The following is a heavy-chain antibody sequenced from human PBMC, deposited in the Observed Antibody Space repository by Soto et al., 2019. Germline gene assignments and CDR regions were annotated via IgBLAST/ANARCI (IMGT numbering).Heavy chain of an antibody. D-gene: IGHD3-3*01. V-gene: IGHV3-15*07. CDR3: AKVLTSPSITIFGVVIDYFDY. J-gene: IGHJ4*02. CDR1: GFTFSNAW. CDR2: IKSKTDGGTT. Sequence: GGSLRLSCAASGFTFSNAWMNWVRQAPGKGLEWVGRIKSKTDGGTTDYAAPVKGRFTISRDDSKNTLYLQMNSLKTEDTAVYYCAKVLTSPSITIFGVVIDYFDYWGQGTLVTVSS.